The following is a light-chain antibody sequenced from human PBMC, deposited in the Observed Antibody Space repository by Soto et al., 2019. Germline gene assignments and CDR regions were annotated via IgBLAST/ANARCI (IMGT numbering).Light chain of an antibody. CDR1: SSDVGAYNY. CDR3: GSYVTGTTWV. V-gene: IGLV2-14*01. J-gene: IGLJ3*02. CDR2: EVS. Sequence: QSVLTQPASVSGSPGQSITISCTGTSSDVGAYNYVSWYQHHPGKAPKLMIYEVSDRPSGVSNPFSGSKSGNTASLTISGLQAADEADYYCGSYVTGTTWVFGGGTKVTVL.